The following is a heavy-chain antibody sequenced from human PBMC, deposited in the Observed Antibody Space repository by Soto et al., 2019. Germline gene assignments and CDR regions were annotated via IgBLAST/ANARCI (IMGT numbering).Heavy chain of an antibody. Sequence: QVHLVESGGGVVQPGRSLRLSCGVSGFTFRNYPMHWVRQAPGKGLEWVTVITYDGINQDFADSVKGRFTVSRDNSKDILYLQMDSLRPEYTAVYFCARGLCPGRSCQSGGDFLHCGRGTLEIVSS. CDR3: ARGLCPGRSCQSGGDFLH. D-gene: IGHD2-15*01. CDR2: ITYDGINQ. J-gene: IGHJ1*01. V-gene: IGHV3-30*04. CDR1: GFTFRNYP.